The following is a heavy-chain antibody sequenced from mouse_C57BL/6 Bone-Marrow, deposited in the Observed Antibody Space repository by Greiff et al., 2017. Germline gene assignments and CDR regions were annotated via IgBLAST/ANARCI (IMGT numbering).Heavy chain of an antibody. CDR3: ARDYYGSSWYFDV. CDR1: GYTFTDYY. V-gene: IGHV1-26*01. CDR2: INPNNGGA. J-gene: IGHJ1*03. Sequence: VQLQQSGPELVKPGASVKISCKASGYTFTDYYMNWVKQSHGKSLEWIGDINPNNGGASYNQKFKGKATLTVDKSSSTAYMELRSLTSEDSAVXYCARDYYGSSWYFDVWGTGTTVTVSA. D-gene: IGHD1-1*01.